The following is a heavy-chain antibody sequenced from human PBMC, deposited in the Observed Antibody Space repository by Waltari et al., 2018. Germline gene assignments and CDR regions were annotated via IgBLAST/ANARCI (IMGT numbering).Heavy chain of an antibody. Sequence: VYLVESGGGVVQPGGSLEISCLASGFDCSDYDMNWVRQAPGTWLEWVSSIGGTHSNIFYADSVKGRFTVSRDNAKNSLYLQMDNLRAEDSGLYFCTRDLYGSGGDWFDPWGQGTLVTVSS. J-gene: IGHJ5*02. V-gene: IGHV3-21*03. D-gene: IGHD3-10*01. CDR2: IGGTHSNI. CDR1: GFDCSDYD. CDR3: TRDLYGSGGDWFDP.